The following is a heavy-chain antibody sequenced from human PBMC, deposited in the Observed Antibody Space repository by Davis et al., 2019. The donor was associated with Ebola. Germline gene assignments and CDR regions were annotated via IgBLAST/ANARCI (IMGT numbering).Heavy chain of an antibody. V-gene: IGHV3-23*01. Sequence: PGGSLRLSCAASGFTFSNYAMSWVRQAPGKGLECVALISDSGGSTSYADSVKGRFTVSRDNSKNTLYLRMNSLRPEDTTVYYCARVPQLWSTPDYWGQGTLVTVSS. D-gene: IGHD2-21*01. J-gene: IGHJ4*02. CDR1: GFTFSNYA. CDR2: ISDSGGST. CDR3: ARVPQLWSTPDY.